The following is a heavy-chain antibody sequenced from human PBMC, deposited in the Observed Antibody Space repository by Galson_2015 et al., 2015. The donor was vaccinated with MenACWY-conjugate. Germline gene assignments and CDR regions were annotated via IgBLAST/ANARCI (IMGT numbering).Heavy chain of an antibody. V-gene: IGHV5-51*03. CDR1: GYSFSSYW. D-gene: IGHD3-3*01. CDR2: IHPGDSDT. J-gene: IGHJ6*03. CDR3: SNRGSLRFLERDYFHVDV. Sequence: QSGAEVKKPGESLKISCKGSGYSFSSYWIGWVRQKPGKGLEWMGIIHPGDSDTRYSPSFEGQVTISADTSIRAAYLQWNSLKASDTAIDYCSNRGSLRFLERDYFHVDVWGKGTTVTVSS.